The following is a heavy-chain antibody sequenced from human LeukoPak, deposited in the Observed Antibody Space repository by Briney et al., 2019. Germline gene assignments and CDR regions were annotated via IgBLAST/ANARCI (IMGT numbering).Heavy chain of an antibody. CDR3: ARDVYSSSWYDY. Sequence: SETLPLTCTVSGGSISRSSYYWGWIRQPPGKGLEWIGSIYYSGSTYYNPSLKSRVTISVDTSKNQFSLKLSSVTAADTAVYYCARDVYSSSWYDYWGQGTLVTVSS. V-gene: IGHV4-39*07. J-gene: IGHJ4*02. CDR1: GGSISRSSYY. D-gene: IGHD6-13*01. CDR2: IYYSGST.